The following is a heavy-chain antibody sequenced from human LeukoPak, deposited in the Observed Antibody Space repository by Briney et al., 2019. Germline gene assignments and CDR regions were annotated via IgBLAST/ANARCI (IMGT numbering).Heavy chain of an antibody. CDR1: GGSISGYY. V-gene: IGHV4-59*01. CDR3: ARDRSGYSSGWYHLGY. Sequence: TSETRSLTCTVTGGSISGYYRSWIRHPPEKGLKWIGYIYYSGYTNHNPSLKSRVSISVDTSKNQFSLKVSSVTAADTAVYYCARDRSGYSSGWYHLGYWGQGTVVTVSS. CDR2: IYYSGYT. J-gene: IGHJ4*02. D-gene: IGHD6-19*01.